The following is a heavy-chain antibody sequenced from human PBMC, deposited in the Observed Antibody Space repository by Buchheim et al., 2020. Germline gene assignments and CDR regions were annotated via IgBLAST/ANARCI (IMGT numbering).Heavy chain of an antibody. J-gene: IGHJ6*02. CDR1: GGSISNSAYF. D-gene: IGHD5-24*01. CDR2: IRYSGTT. V-gene: IGHV4-39*07. Sequence: QLQLQESGPGLVKPSETLSLTYTVSGGSISNSAYFWGWIRQPPGKGPEWIATIRYSGTTYFNPSLQNRVTISVDTSKNQFSLTLRSVTAADTALYYCARENRDGYRNGVDVWGQGTT. CDR3: ARENRDGYRNGVDV.